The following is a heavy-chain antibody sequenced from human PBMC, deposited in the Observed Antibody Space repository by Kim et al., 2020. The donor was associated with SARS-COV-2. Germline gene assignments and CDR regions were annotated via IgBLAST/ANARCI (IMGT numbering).Heavy chain of an antibody. CDR3: ARDRDTAIRGHPSANFDF. CDR1: NFSIKSRYY. D-gene: IGHD3-10*01. V-gene: IGHV4-38-2*02. CDR2: DYHTGST. J-gene: IGHJ4*02. Sequence: SETLSLTCNFSNFSIKSRYYWGWIRQSSGKGLEWLGNDYHTGSTFYNPSFRGRLSMSVDTSTNQFFMKLTSVTAADSALYYCARDRDTAIRGHPSANFDFWGQSSPVTVSS.